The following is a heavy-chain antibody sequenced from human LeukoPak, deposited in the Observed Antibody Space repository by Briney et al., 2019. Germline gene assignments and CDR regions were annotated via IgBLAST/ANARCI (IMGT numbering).Heavy chain of an antibody. J-gene: IGHJ4*02. CDR1: GGSISSSSYY. D-gene: IGHD2-15*01. Sequence: SETLSLTCTVSGGSISSSSYYWGWIRQPPGKGLEWIGEINHSGSTNYNPSLKSRVTISVDTSKNQFSLKLSSVTAADTAVYYCARLWSTDCRGGSCPHQPNYWGQGTLVTVSS. V-gene: IGHV4-39*07. CDR3: ARLWSTDCRGGSCPHQPNY. CDR2: INHSGST.